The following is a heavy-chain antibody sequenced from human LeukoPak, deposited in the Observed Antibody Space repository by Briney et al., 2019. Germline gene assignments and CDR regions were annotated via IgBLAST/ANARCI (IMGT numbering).Heavy chain of an antibody. V-gene: IGHV4-39*01. CDR1: GASISGSGYY. Sequence: PSETLSLTCAVSGASISGSGYYLGWIRQPPGKGLEWIGNIYCTGSTYYNASLQSRVTISIDMSKNQFSLRLSSVTAADTAVYYCARHVGCGSGSYRDYYYYYMDVWGKGTTVTISS. J-gene: IGHJ6*03. CDR3: ARHVGCGSGSYRDYYYYYMDV. CDR2: IYCTGST. D-gene: IGHD3-10*01.